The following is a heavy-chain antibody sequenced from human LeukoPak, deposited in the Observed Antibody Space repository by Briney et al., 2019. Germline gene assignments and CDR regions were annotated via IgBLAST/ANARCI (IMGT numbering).Heavy chain of an antibody. CDR2: INTSGSRT. Sequence: GGSLRLSCAASGFTFSDYWMHWVRQVPGKGLVWVSLINTSGSRTTYADSVKGRFTISRDNTKNTLYLQMDSLRAEDTGVYYCARSTHADDFWGQGTLVTVSS. CDR3: ARSTHADDF. J-gene: IGHJ4*02. CDR1: GFTFSDYW. V-gene: IGHV3-74*03.